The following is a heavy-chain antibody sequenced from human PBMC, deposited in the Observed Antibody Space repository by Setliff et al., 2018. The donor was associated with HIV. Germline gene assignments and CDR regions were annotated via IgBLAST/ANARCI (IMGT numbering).Heavy chain of an antibody. J-gene: IGHJ3*01. Sequence: GGSLRLSCAASGFNFSSHTMSWIRQAPGKGLEWVSSISSTGTYIYYVGSVRGRFTISRDNARNSLFLQMNNLRADDTAVYYCARDRSPRGDGPSYDFAWALDLWGQGTMVTVSS. V-gene: IGHV3-21*01. CDR2: ISSTGTYI. CDR1: GFNFSSHT. CDR3: ARDRSPRGDGPSYDFAWALDL. D-gene: IGHD2-21*01.